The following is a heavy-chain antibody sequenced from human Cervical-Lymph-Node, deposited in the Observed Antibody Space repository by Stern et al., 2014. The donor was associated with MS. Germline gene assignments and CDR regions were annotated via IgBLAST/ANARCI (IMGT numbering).Heavy chain of an antibody. CDR2: FSGSGGST. CDR3: AKGDSSTWYSPFDS. D-gene: IGHD6-13*01. V-gene: IGHV3-23*04. Sequence: EDQLVESGGGLVQPGGSLRLSCAASGFTFSSYAMSWVRQAPGKGLEWVSTFSGSGGSTYYADSVKGRFTISRENSKTTLHLQMNSLRAEDTAVYYCAKGDSSTWYSPFDSWGQGTLVTVSS. J-gene: IGHJ4*02. CDR1: GFTFSSYA.